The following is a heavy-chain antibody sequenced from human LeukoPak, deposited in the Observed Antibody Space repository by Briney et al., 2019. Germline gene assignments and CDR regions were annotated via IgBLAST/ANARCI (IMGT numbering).Heavy chain of an antibody. Sequence: PSETLSLTCTVSGGSISSGGYYWSWIRQPPGKGLEWIGYIYYSGSTNYNPSLKSRVTISVDTSKNQFSLKLSSVTAADTAVYYCAREQVGATPYFDYWGQGTLVTVSS. CDR1: GGSISSGGYY. D-gene: IGHD1-26*01. CDR3: AREQVGATPYFDY. CDR2: IYYSGST. J-gene: IGHJ4*02. V-gene: IGHV4-61*08.